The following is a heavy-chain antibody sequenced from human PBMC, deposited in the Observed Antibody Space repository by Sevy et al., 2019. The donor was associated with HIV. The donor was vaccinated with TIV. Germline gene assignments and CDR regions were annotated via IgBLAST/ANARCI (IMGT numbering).Heavy chain of an antibody. Sequence: GGSLRLSCAASGFTFSSNAMSWVRQAPGKGLEWVSAISGSGGGGSGGSTYYADSVKGRFTISRDNSKNTLYLQMNSLRARDTAIYYLVKVGYDYVWGSYRYFDYWGQGTLVTVSS. D-gene: IGHD3-16*02. J-gene: IGHJ4*02. CDR3: VKVGYDYVWGSYRYFDY. CDR1: GFTFSSNA. V-gene: IGHV3-23*01. CDR2: ISGSGGGGSGGST.